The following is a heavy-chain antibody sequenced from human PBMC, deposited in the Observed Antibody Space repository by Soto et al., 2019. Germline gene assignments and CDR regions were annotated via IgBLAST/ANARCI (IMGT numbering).Heavy chain of an antibody. CDR2: ISWNSGSI. Sequence: EVQLVESGGGLVQPGRSLRLSCAASGFTFDDYAMHWVRQAPGKGLEWVSGISWNSGSIGYADSVKGRFTISRDNAKNSLYLQMNSLRAEDTALYYSAKDGLSLRFFEIGYFDLWGRGTLVTVSS. CDR3: AKDGLSLRFFEIGYFDL. CDR1: GFTFDDYA. D-gene: IGHD3-3*01. J-gene: IGHJ2*01. V-gene: IGHV3-9*01.